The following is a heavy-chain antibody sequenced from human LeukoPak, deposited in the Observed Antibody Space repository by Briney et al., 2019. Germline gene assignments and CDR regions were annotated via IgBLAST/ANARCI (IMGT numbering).Heavy chain of an antibody. Sequence: SETLSLNCTVSGASITTFSWNWIRQPAGKGLEWIGRIHGNGSTNYNPSLKSRVTMSLDTSKSQFSLKLPSVTAADTALYYCARDMVSTWPYFYSYYYMDVWGQGTTVAVSS. J-gene: IGHJ6*03. CDR1: GASITTFS. D-gene: IGHD6-13*01. CDR2: IHGNGST. CDR3: ARDMVSTWPYFYSYYYMDV. V-gene: IGHV4-4*07.